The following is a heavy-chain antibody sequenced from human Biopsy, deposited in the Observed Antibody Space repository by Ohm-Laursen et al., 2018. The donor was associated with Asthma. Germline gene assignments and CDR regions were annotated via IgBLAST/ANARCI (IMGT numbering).Heavy chain of an antibody. V-gene: IGHV1-2*06. Sequence: SSVKVSCKPSGYTFIGCHIHWMRQAPGQGLEWMGRINPNSGSTNYAQKFQGRVTMTRDTSISTAYMEVSRLRSDDTAVYYCARGQKSAGDRWFDPWGQGTLVTVSS. D-gene: IGHD6-13*01. J-gene: IGHJ5*02. CDR1: GYTFIGCH. CDR3: ARGQKSAGDRWFDP. CDR2: INPNSGST.